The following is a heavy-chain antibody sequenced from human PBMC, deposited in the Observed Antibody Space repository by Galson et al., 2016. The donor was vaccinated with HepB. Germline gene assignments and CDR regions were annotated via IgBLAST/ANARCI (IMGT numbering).Heavy chain of an antibody. J-gene: IGHJ6*02. V-gene: IGHV3-30*19. CDR2: ISFDGSDE. Sequence: SLRLSCAASGFIFSNYGMHWVRQAPGKGLEWVAVISFDGSDEYYADSVKGRFTISRDNSKNTLYLQMNSLRVEDTAVYYCARGPGSYYRGREYYYGMDVWGQGTTVTVSS. D-gene: IGHD3-10*01. CDR3: ARGPGSYYRGREYYYGMDV. CDR1: GFIFSNYG.